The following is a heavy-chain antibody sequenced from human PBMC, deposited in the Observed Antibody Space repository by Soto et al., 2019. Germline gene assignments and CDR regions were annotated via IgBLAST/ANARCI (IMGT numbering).Heavy chain of an antibody. V-gene: IGHV3-53*04. Sequence: EVQLVESGGGLVQPGGSLRLSCAASGFTVSSNYMSWVRQAPGKGLEWVSVIYSGGSTYYADSVKGRFTISRHSSKNTLYLQMNSLRAEDTAVYYCARGRGFGEFNFDYWGQGTLVTVSS. CDR2: IYSGGST. D-gene: IGHD3-10*01. CDR3: ARGRGFGEFNFDY. CDR1: GFTVSSNY. J-gene: IGHJ4*02.